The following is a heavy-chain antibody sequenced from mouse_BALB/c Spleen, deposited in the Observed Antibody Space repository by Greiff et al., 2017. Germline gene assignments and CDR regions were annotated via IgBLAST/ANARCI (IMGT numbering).Heavy chain of an antibody. CDR3: ARDLLCNMDY. J-gene: IGHJ4*01. Sequence: QVQLKESGAELVRPGSSVKISCKASGYAFSSYWMKWVKQRPGQGLEWIGQIYPGDGDTNYNGKFKGKATLTADKSSSTAYMQLSSLTSEDSAVYFCARDLLCNMDYWGQGTSVTVSS. CDR2: IYPGDGDT. V-gene: IGHV1-80*01. CDR1: GYAFSSYW. D-gene: IGHD2-1*01.